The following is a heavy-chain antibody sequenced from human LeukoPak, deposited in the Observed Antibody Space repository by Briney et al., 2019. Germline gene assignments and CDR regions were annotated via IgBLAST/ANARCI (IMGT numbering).Heavy chain of an antibody. CDR2: INPSGGST. CDR1: GYTFTDYY. CDR3: ARENELTNAFDI. D-gene: IGHD3-3*01. J-gene: IGHJ3*02. Sequence: ASVKVSCKASGYTFTDYYMHWVRQAPGQGLEWMGIINPSGGSTSYAQKFQGRVTMTRDTSTSTVYMELSSLRSEDTAVYYCARENELTNAFDIWGQGTMVTVSS. V-gene: IGHV1-46*01.